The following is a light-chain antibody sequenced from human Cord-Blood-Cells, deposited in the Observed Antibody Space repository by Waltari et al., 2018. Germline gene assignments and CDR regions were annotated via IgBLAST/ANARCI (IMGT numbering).Light chain of an antibody. CDR1: SSDVGGYNY. J-gene: IGLJ1*01. V-gene: IGLV2-11*01. Sequence: QSALTQPRSVSGSPGQPVPIPCTGTSSDVGGYNYVSWYQQHPGKAPKLMIYDVSKRPSGVPDRFSGSKSGNTASLTISGLQAEDEADYYCCSYAGSYTYVFGTGTKVTVL. CDR2: DVS. CDR3: CSYAGSYTYV.